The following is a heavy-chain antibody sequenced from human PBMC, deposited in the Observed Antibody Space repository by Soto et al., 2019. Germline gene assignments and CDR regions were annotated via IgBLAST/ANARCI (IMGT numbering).Heavy chain of an antibody. Sequence: QITLNESGPPVVRPTETLTLTCRFSGFSLTTSGVGVGWIRQSPGKAPEWLALIYWDDDKRYSASLKSRLTITKEPSKNQVVLTVSDLDPTDTATYYCAHRVLRTVFGLVTTTAIYFDFWGQGTPVAVSS. CDR1: GFSLTTSGVG. CDR2: IYWDDDK. V-gene: IGHV2-5*02. CDR3: AHRVLRTVFGLVTTTAIYFDF. D-gene: IGHD3-3*01. J-gene: IGHJ4*02.